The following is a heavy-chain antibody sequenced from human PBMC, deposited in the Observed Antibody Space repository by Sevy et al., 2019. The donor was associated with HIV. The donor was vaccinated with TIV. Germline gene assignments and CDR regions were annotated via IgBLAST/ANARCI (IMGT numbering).Heavy chain of an antibody. CDR1: GFTFSSYE. V-gene: IGHV3-48*03. CDR3: ARGGRRIDVYNRKDAFDI. CDR2: ISSSGSSM. J-gene: IGHJ3*02. D-gene: IGHD1-20*01. Sequence: GGSLRLSCAASGFTFSSYEMNWVRQAPGKGLEWLSHISSSGSSMYYADSVKGRFTISRDNAKNSLYLQMNSLRAEDTAVYYCARGGRRIDVYNRKDAFDIWGQGTVVTVSS.